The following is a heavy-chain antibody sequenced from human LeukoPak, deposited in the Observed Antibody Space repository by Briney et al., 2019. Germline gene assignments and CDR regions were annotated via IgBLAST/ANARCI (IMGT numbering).Heavy chain of an antibody. CDR2: IYYSGST. CDR1: GGSIINYY. Sequence: PSDTLSLTCPVSGGSIINYYWNWIRQPPGKGLEWIGQIYYSGSTNYNPSLKSRVTISVDTSKSQFSLKLSSVTAADTAIYYCARGRGGFYYFDYWGLGTMVTVSS. D-gene: IGHD2-15*01. CDR3: ARGRGGFYYFDY. J-gene: IGHJ4*02. V-gene: IGHV4-59*07.